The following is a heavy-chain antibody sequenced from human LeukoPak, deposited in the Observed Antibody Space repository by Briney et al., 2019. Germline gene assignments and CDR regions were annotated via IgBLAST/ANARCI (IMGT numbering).Heavy chain of an antibody. CDR2: IYYSGST. J-gene: IGHJ4*02. Sequence: SETLSLTCTVSGGSISSSSYYWGWIRQPPGKGLEWIGSIYYSGSTYYNPSLKSRVTISVDTSKNQFSLKLSSVTAADTAVYYCARTSRILLVAAKRIGGDDYWGQGTLVTVFS. D-gene: IGHD2-15*01. V-gene: IGHV4-39*01. CDR1: GGSISSSSYY. CDR3: ARTSRILLVAAKRIGGDDY.